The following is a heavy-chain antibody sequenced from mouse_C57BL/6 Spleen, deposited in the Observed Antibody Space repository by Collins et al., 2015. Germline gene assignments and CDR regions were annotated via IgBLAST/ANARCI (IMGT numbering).Heavy chain of an antibody. CDR2: INTYSGVP. J-gene: IGHJ1*03. D-gene: IGHD1-1*01. CDR1: G. CDR3: ARSYYYGSSYGWYFDV. Sequence: GMSWVKQAPGKGLKWMGWINTYSGVPTYADDFKGRFAFSLETSASTAYLQINNLKNEDTATYFCARSYYYGSSYGWYFDVWGTGTTVTVSS. V-gene: IGHV9-3*01.